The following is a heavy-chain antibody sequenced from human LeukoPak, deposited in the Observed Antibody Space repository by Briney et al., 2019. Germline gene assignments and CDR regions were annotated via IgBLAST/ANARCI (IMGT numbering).Heavy chain of an antibody. J-gene: IGHJ1*01. CDR3: ARGRWDVRFQN. D-gene: IGHD4-23*01. V-gene: IGHV4-34*01. Sequence: SETLSLTCAVYGGSFSDNYWSWIRQPPGEGLEWIGEINHCGGTNYNPSLKSRVTISQDTSKNQFFLKLYFVTAADTAVYYCARGRWDVRFQNWGQGTLVTVSS. CDR2: INHCGGT. CDR1: GGSFSDNY.